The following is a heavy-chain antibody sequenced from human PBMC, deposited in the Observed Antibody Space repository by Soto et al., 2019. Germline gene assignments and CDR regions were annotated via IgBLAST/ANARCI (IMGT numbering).Heavy chain of an antibody. CDR1: GGTFSSYA. CDR2: IIPIFGTA. CDR3: ARAGGRYYYGSGSYP. V-gene: IGHV1-69*06. D-gene: IGHD3-10*01. J-gene: IGHJ5*02. Sequence: QVQLVQSGAEVKKPGSSVKVSCKASGGTFSSYAISWVRQAPGQGLEWMGGIIPIFGTANYVQKFQGRVTIPADKSTSTAYMELSRLRSGDTAVYYCARAGGRYYYGSGSYPWGQGTLVTVSS.